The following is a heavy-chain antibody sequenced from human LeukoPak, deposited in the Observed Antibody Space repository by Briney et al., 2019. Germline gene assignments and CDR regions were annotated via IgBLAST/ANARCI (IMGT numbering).Heavy chain of an antibody. CDR1: GYTFTSYD. CDR3: AASPRAGDKPGTTYYDFWSGYYGSNWFDP. D-gene: IGHD3-3*01. Sequence: ASVKVSCKASGYTFTSYDINWVRQATGQGLGWMGWMNPNSGNTGYAQKFQGRVTMTRNTSISTAYMELSSLRSEDTAVYYCAASPRAGDKPGTTYYDFWSGYYGSNWFDPWGQGTLVTVSS. V-gene: IGHV1-8*01. J-gene: IGHJ5*02. CDR2: MNPNSGNT.